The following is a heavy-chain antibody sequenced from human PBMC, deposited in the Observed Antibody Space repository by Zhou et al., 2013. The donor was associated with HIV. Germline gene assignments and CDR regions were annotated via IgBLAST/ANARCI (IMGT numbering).Heavy chain of an antibody. CDR2: ISGYNGNT. J-gene: IGHJ6*03. Sequence: QVQLVQPGPRLKKPGASVKVSCKASNYTFNNHGIIWVRQAPGQGLEWMGWISGYNGNTKYAQKFQGRVTMTTDTSTSTAYMELRSLRSDDTAVYYCARDPPILTGYYTGYYYYMDVWGKGTTVTVSS. V-gene: IGHV1-18*01. CDR1: NYTFNNHG. D-gene: IGHD3-9*01. CDR3: ARDPPILTGYYTGYYYYMDV.